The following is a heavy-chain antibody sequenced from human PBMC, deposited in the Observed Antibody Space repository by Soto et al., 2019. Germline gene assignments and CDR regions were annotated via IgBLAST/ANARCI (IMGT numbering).Heavy chain of an antibody. V-gene: IGHV6-1*01. J-gene: IGHJ4*01. D-gene: IGHD3-22*01. CDR3: AKTQNHYYYDSSGYYTLAY. Sequence: SQTLSLTCAISGDSVSSNSASWNWIRQSPSRGLEWLGRTYYRSQWSNDYAVSVKSRITINPDTFKNQFSLHLNSVTPEDTAVYYCAKTQNHYYYDSSGYYTLAYWGHVTLVTVSS. CDR1: GDSVSSNSAS. CDR2: TYYRSQWSN.